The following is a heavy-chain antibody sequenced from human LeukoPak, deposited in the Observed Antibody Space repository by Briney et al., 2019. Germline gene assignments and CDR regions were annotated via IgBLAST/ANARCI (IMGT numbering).Heavy chain of an antibody. V-gene: IGHV3-30-3*01. D-gene: IGHD3-10*01. Sequence: PGGSLRLSWAASGFTFSSYAMHWVGQAPGKGLEWVAVISYGGSNKYYADSVKGRFTISRDNSKNTLYLQMNSLRAEDTAVYYCAHELSPGSFDYWGQGTLVTVSS. CDR1: GFTFSSYA. J-gene: IGHJ4*02. CDR2: ISYGGSNK. CDR3: AHELSPGSFDY.